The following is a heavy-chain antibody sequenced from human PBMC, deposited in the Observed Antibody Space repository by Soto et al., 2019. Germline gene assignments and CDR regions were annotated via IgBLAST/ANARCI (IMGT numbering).Heavy chain of an antibody. V-gene: IGHV4-39*01. J-gene: IGHJ5*02. D-gene: IGHD3-10*01. CDR2: IYYSRST. CDR3: VHYGSGDAGGYPFDP. CDR1: GGSISSSSYY. Sequence: QLQLQESGPGLVKPSETLSLTCTVSGGSISSSSYYWGWIRQPPGKGLEWIGSIYYSRSTYYNPSLKSRVTISVDTSKNQFSLKLSSVTAADTAVYYCVHYGSGDAGGYPFDPWGQGTLVTVSS.